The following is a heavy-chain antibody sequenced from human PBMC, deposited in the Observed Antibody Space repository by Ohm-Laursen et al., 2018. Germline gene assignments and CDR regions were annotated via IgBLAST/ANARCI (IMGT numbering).Heavy chain of an antibody. CDR2: ISSSSSYI. Sequence: SLRLSCTASGFTFSDYWMSWVRQAPGKGLEWVSSISSSSSYIYYADSVKGRLTVSRDNAKNSLYLQMNSVRAEDTAVYYCARIGYSSSATDYWGQGTLVTVSS. CDR3: ARIGYSSSATDY. D-gene: IGHD6-13*01. J-gene: IGHJ4*02. V-gene: IGHV3-21*01. CDR1: GFTFSDYW.